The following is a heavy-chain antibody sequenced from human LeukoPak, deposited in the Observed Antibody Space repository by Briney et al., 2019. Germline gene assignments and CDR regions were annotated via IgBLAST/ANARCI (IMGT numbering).Heavy chain of an antibody. V-gene: IGHV3-30*03. CDR2: ISYDGRNK. CDR3: ARLFMVRGVLNPDY. J-gene: IGHJ4*02. D-gene: IGHD3-10*01. Sequence: GGSLRLSCAASGFTFTNYGMHWVRQAPGKGLEWVAVISYDGRNKYYTDSVKGRFTISRDNSKNTLYLQMNSLRAEDTAVYYCARLFMVRGVLNPDYWGQGTLVTVSS. CDR1: GFTFTNYG.